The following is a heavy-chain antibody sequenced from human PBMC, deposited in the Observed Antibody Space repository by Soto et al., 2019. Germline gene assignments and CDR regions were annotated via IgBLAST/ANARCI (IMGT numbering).Heavy chain of an antibody. J-gene: IGHJ4*02. CDR2: ISGSGGST. CDR3: AKDALTQLMGALYNWAFDY. Sequence: GGSLRLSCAASGFTFSSYAMSWVRQAPGKGLEWVSAISGSGGSTYYADSVKGRFTISRDNSKNTLYLQMNSLRAQDTAVYYCAKDALTQLMGALYNWAFDYWGQGTLVTVSS. V-gene: IGHV3-23*01. CDR1: GFTFSSYA. D-gene: IGHD1-20*01.